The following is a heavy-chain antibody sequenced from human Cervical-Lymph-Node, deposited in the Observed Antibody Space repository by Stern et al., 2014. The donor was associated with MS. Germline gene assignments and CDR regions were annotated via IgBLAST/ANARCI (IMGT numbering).Heavy chain of an antibody. Sequence: DQLVESGAEVKKPGASVKVSCQASGYSFTTYWMHWVRQAPGQGLEWMGIINPSGDYTYYPQKFQGRITMNRDTSTSTVYMELSSLRSEDTAVYYCGRVPTTSTSGGGPDYWGQGTLVTVSS. V-gene: IGHV1-46*03. CDR2: INPSGDYT. D-gene: IGHD1/OR15-1a*01. J-gene: IGHJ4*02. CDR1: GYSFTTYW. CDR3: GRVPTTSTSGGGPDY.